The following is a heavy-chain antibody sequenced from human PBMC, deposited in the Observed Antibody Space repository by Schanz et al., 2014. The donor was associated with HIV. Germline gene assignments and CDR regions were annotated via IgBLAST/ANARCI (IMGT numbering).Heavy chain of an antibody. V-gene: IGHV1-2*02. J-gene: IGHJ2*01. D-gene: IGHD3-16*01. CDR1: GYTLTDQY. CDR3: ARGGLLNWYFDL. Sequence: QVQLVQSGAEVKKPGASVKVSCKASGYTLTDQYIHWVRQAPGQGLEWMGWISPHNGGTNYAQNFLGRVTMTRDTSIATAYMELNRLQSDDTAVYYCARGGLLNWYFDLWGRCTLVTVSS. CDR2: ISPHNGGT.